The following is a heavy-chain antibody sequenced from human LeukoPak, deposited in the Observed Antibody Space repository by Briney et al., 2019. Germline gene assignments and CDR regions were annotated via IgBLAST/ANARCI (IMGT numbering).Heavy chain of an antibody. CDR3: ARDPDYYYFDY. CDR1: GFTFDDYA. CDR2: LNWNGGST. J-gene: IGHJ4*02. V-gene: IGHV3-20*04. Sequence: GGSLRLSCAASGFTFDDYAMSWVRQAPGKGLEWVSGLNWNGGSTGYADSVKGRFTISRDNAKNSLHLQMNSLRAEDTAVYYCARDPDYYYFDYWGQGTLVTVSS. D-gene: IGHD3-9*01.